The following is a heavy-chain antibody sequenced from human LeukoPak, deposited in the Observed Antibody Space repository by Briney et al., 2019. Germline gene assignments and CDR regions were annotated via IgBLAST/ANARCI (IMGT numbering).Heavy chain of an antibody. CDR1: GYTFTAYY. D-gene: IGHD4-17*01. V-gene: IGHV1-2*02. Sequence: ATVTVSFKTSGYTFTAYYMHWVRQAPGQGLEWMGWINPNSGGTNYAQKFQGRVTMTRDTSITTAYMELTRLRSDDTTIYYCARERNYGDYGNAFDVWGQGTKVTVSS. CDR3: ARERNYGDYGNAFDV. CDR2: INPNSGGT. J-gene: IGHJ3*01.